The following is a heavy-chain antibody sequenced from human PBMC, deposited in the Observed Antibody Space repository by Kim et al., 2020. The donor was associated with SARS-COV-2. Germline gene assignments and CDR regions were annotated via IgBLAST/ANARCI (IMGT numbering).Heavy chain of an antibody. D-gene: IGHD3-3*01. CDR3: ARTELDFWSGYSELYYFD. CDR1: GGSISSYY. V-gene: IGHV4-59*08. Sequence: SETLSLTCTVSGGSISSYYWSWIRQPPGKGLEWIGYIYYSGSTNYNPSLESRVTISVDTSKNQFSLKLSSVTAADTAVYYCARTELDFWSGYSELYYFD. CDR2: IYYSGST. J-gene: IGHJ4*01.